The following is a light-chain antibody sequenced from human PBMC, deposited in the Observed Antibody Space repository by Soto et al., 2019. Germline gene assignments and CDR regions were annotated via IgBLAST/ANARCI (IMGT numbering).Light chain of an antibody. V-gene: IGKV3-20*01. J-gene: IGKJ1*01. CDR3: QQYGSSSET. CDR1: QSVSSSY. CDR2: GAS. Sequence: EIVLTQSPGTLSLSPGERATFSCRPSQSVSSSYLAWYQQKPGQAPRLLIYGASSRATGIPDRFSGSGSGTDFTLTISRLEPEDFAVYYCQQYGSSSETFGQGTKVDI.